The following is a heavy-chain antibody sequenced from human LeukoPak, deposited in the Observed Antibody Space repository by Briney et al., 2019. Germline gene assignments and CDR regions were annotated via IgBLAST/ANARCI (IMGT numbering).Heavy chain of an antibody. CDR3: ARDTYCTNGVCLTRLNWFDP. J-gene: IGHJ5*02. V-gene: IGHV1-18*01. D-gene: IGHD2-8*01. Sequence: ASVKVSCKASGYTFTSYGISWVRQAPGQGLEWMGWISAYNGNTNYAQKLQGRVTMTTDTSTSTAYMELRSLRSDDTAVYYCARDTYCTNGVCLTRLNWFDPWGQGTLVTVSS. CDR2: ISAYNGNT. CDR1: GYTFTSYG.